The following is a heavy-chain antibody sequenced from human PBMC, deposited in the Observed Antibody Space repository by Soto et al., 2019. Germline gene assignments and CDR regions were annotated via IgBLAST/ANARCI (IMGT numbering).Heavy chain of an antibody. D-gene: IGHD5-18*01. J-gene: IGHJ4*02. V-gene: IGHV3-30-3*01. CDR2: ISYDGSNK. CDR3: ARPSWIQLWNYYFDY. Sequence: QVQLVESGGGVVQPGRSLRLSCAASGFTFSSYAMHWVRQAPGKGLEWVAVISYDGSNKYYADSVKGRFTISRDNSKNRVYLQMNSLRAEDTAVYYCARPSWIQLWNYYFDYWGQGTLVTVSS. CDR1: GFTFSSYA.